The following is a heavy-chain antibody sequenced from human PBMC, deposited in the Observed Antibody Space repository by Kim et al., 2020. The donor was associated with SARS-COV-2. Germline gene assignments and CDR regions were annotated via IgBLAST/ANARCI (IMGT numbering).Heavy chain of an antibody. J-gene: IGHJ4*02. Sequence: GGSLRLSCAASGFTFSDHYMDWVRQAPGKGLEWVGRNRNKANSYTTEYAASVKGRFTISRDDSKNSLYLQMNSLKTEDTAVYYCARVGGSYEDFDYWGQGTLVTVSS. V-gene: IGHV3-72*01. CDR3: ARVGGSYEDFDY. CDR1: GFTFSDHY. CDR2: NRNKANSYTT. D-gene: IGHD1-26*01.